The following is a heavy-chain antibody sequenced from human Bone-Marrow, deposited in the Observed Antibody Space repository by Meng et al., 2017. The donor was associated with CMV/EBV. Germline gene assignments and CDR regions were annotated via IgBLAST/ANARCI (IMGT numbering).Heavy chain of an antibody. CDR1: AYPINTDYY. D-gene: IGHD6-19*01. J-gene: IGHJ3*01. V-gene: IGHV4-38-2*02. CDR3: ARTITSGWNAAFDV. Sequence: GSLRLSCTVSAYPINTDYYWVWIRQPPGKGLEWLGSIYYSGGTFYNRSLKSRVVISIDTSKNQFSLNLNSVTAADTATYYCARTITSGWNAAFDVWGQGTMVTVSS. CDR2: IYYSGGT.